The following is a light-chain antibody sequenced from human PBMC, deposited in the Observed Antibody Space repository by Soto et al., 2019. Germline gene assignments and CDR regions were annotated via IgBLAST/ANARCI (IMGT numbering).Light chain of an antibody. J-gene: IGLJ7*01. V-gene: IGLV2-14*01. CDR1: SSDIGTYKY. Sequence: QSVLTQPASVSGSPGQSITISCTGTSSDIGTYKYVSWFQQHPGKAPKLIIFEVSNRPSGISDRFSGFKSANTAYLTISGVQPEDEADYHCSSYTTIKTVVFGGGTQLTVL. CDR3: SSYTTIKTVV. CDR2: EVS.